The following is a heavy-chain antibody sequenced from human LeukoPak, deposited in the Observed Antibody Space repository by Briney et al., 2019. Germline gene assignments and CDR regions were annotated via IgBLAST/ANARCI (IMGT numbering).Heavy chain of an antibody. J-gene: IGHJ5*02. CDR3: ARAGYHNWSTNWFDP. V-gene: IGHV4-31*03. Sequence: SETLSLTCTVSGGSISSGGYYWSWIRQHPGKGLEWIGYIYYSGSTYYNPSLKSRVTISVDTSKNQFSLKLSSVTAADTAVYYCARAGYHNWSTNWFDPWGQGTLATVSS. CDR2: IYYSGST. D-gene: IGHD1-20*01. CDR1: GGSISSGGYY.